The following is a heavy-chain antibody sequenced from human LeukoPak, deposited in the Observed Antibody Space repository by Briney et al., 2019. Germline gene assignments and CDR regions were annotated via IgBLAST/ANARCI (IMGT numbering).Heavy chain of an antibody. D-gene: IGHD1-26*01. V-gene: IGHV4-4*07. Sequence: SETLSLTCTVFGDSISRSYWTWIRQPAGKGLEWIGRIYTSGSTNYNPSLKSRVTISVDTSKNQFSLKLSPVTAADTAVYYCARVRSGSYGDDAFDIWGQGTMVTVSS. CDR3: ARVRSGSYGDDAFDI. CDR2: IYTSGST. J-gene: IGHJ3*02. CDR1: GDSISRSY.